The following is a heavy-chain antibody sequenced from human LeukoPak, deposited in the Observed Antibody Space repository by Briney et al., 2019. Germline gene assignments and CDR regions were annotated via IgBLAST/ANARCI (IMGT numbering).Heavy chain of an antibody. CDR3: ARDIHSGFDQ. D-gene: IGHD5-12*01. CDR2: INSDASST. CDR1: GFTFSSYW. Sequence: PGGSLRLSCAACGFTFSSYWMHWVRQAPGTGLVWVSRINSDASSTNYADSVKGRFTISRDNAKNTLYLQMNSLRAEDTAVYYCARDIHSGFDQWGQGTLVTVSS. J-gene: IGHJ5*02. V-gene: IGHV3-74*01.